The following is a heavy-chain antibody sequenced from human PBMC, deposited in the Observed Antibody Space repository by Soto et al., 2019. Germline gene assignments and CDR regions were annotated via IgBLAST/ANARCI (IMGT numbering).Heavy chain of an antibody. J-gene: IGHJ5*02. Sequence: GGSLRLSCAASGFTFSSYSMNWVRQAPGKGLEWVSSINSGSSYMYYADSVKGRFTISRDNAKNSLYLQMNSLRAEDTAVYYCARDQCSGGSRYSGWFDPWGQVTLVTVSS. V-gene: IGHV3-21*01. CDR1: GFTFSSYS. CDR3: ARDQCSGGSRYSGWFDP. CDR2: INSGSSYM. D-gene: IGHD2-15*01.